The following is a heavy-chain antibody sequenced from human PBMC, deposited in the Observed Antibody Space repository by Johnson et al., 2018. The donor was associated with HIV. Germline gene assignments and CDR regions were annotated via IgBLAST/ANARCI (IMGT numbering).Heavy chain of an antibody. CDR2: IYSGGSGGST. J-gene: IGHJ3*02. Sequence: VQLVESGGGVVRPGGSLRLSCAVSGFTVSTNYMSWVRQTPGKGLEWVSVIYSGGSGGSTYYADSVKGRFTISRDNSKNTLYLQMNSLRAEDTAVYYCATSLYYYDSSGFSFDAFDIWGQGTLVTVSS. V-gene: IGHV3-66*02. CDR1: GFTVSTNY. D-gene: IGHD3-22*01. CDR3: ATSLYYYDSSGFSFDAFDI.